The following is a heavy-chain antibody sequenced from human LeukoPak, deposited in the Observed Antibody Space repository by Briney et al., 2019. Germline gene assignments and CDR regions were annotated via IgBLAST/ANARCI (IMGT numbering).Heavy chain of an antibody. V-gene: IGHV4-34*01. CDR1: GGSFRGYY. Sequence: KPSETLSLTCVVYGGSFRGYYWSWIRQPPGKGLEWIGEINHSGSTNYNPSLKSRVTISVDTSKNQFSLKLSSVIAADTAVYYCARGNGGTPLPGYWGQGTLVTVSS. J-gene: IGHJ4*02. D-gene: IGHD1-1*01. CDR2: INHSGST. CDR3: ARGNGGTPLPGY.